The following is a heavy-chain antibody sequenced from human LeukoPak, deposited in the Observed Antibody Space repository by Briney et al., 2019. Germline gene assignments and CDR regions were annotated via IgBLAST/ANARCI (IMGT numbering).Heavy chain of an antibody. D-gene: IGHD4-23*01. CDR3: ARDETTVDSDAFDI. CDR1: GFTFSSYW. CDR2: IKQDGSEK. V-gene: IGHV3-7*01. Sequence: PGGSLRLSCAASGFTFSSYWMSWVRQAPGKGLEWVANIKQDGSEKYYVDSVKGRFTISRDNAKNSLYLQMNSLRAEDTAAYYCARDETTVDSDAFDIWGQGTMVTVSS. J-gene: IGHJ3*02.